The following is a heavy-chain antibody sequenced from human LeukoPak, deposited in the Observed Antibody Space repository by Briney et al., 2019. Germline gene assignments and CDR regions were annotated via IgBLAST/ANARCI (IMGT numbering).Heavy chain of an antibody. J-gene: IGHJ4*02. CDR2: ITYDGSNK. V-gene: IGHV3-30-3*02. Sequence: PGGSLRLSCAASGFTFSSYAMHWVRQAPGKGLEWVGVITYDGSNKYYADSVKGRFTISRDNSKNTLYLQMNSLRGEDTAVYYCAKNLLRIPVAGTLFDYWGQGTLVTVSS. CDR3: AKNLLRIPVAGTLFDY. D-gene: IGHD6-19*01. CDR1: GFTFSSYA.